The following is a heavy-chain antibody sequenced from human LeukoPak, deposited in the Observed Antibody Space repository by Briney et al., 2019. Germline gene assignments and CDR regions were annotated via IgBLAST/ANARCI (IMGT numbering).Heavy chain of an antibody. Sequence: GGSLRLSCAASGFTFSSYAMSWVRQAPGKGLEWVSAISGSGGSTYYAESVKGRFTISRDNSKNTLYLQMNSLRAEDTALYYARGHGSSSYWGQGTLVAVSS. D-gene: IGHD6-13*01. CDR3: RGHGSSSY. V-gene: IGHV3-23*01. CDR1: GFTFSSYA. J-gene: IGHJ4*02. CDR2: ISGSGGST.